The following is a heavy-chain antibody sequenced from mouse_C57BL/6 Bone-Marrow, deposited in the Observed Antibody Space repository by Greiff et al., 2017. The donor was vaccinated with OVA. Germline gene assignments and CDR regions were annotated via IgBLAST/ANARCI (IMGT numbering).Heavy chain of an antibody. CDR1: GYTFTSYD. V-gene: IGHV1-85*01. J-gene: IGHJ3*01. D-gene: IGHD2-4*01. Sequence: VQLQQSGPELVKPGASVKLSCKASGYTFTSYDINWVKQRPGQGLEWIGWIYPRDGSTKYNEKFKGKATLTVDTSSSTAYMELHSLTSEDSAVYFCATIYDYDLAWFAYWGKGTLVTVSA. CDR2: IYPRDGST. CDR3: ATIYDYDLAWFAY.